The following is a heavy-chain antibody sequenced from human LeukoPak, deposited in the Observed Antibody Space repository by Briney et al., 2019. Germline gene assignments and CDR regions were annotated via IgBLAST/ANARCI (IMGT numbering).Heavy chain of an antibody. D-gene: IGHD4-23*01. J-gene: IGHJ4*02. CDR2: INPHSGGT. Sequence: GASVKVSCKASGYTFTDYYLHWVRQAPGQGLEWMGWINPHSGGTDYPQKFQGRVTMTRDTSVSTAYMDLSRLTSDDTAVYYCARLGIDDYGGNFDYWGQGTLVTVSS. CDR3: ARLGIDDYGGNFDY. V-gene: IGHV1-2*02. CDR1: GYTFTDYY.